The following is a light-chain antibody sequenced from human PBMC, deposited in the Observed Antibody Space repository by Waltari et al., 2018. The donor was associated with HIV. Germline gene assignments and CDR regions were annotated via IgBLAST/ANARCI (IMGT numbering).Light chain of an antibody. CDR1: SSNIGSNY. CDR3: AAWDDSLSVVV. Sequence: QSVLTQPPSASGTPGQRVTISCSGSSSNIGSNYVYWYQQLPGTAPKLLIYRNNQPPSGVTDRFSGSKSGTSASLAISGLRSEDEADCYCAAWDDSLSVVVFGGGTKLTVL. CDR2: RNN. J-gene: IGLJ2*01. V-gene: IGLV1-47*01.